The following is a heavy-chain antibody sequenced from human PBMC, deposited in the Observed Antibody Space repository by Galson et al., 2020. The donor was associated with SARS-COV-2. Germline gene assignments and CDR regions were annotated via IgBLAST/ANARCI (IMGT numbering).Heavy chain of an antibody. CDR1: GFTFSSYA. CDR3: ARTRGGGNSLFVDY. J-gene: IGHJ4*02. V-gene: IGHV3-64*01. Sequence: GGSLRISCAASGFTFSSYAMHWVRQAPGKGLEYVSAISSNGGSTYYANSVKGRFTISRDNSKNTLYLQMGSLRAEDMAVYYCARTRGGGNSLFVDYWGQGTLVTVSS. CDR2: ISSNGGST. D-gene: IGHD2-21*02.